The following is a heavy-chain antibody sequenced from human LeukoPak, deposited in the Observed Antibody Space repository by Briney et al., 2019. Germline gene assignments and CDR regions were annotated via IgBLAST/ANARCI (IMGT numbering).Heavy chain of an antibody. CDR3: AREFGSGSSDAFDI. J-gene: IGHJ3*02. CDR2: VYYSGST. V-gene: IGHV4-39*07. Sequence: SETLSLTCIVSGDSISSSSYYWGWIRQPPGKGLEWIASVYYSGSTYYNPSLNSRVTISVDTSKNQFSLKLSSVTAADTAVYYCAREFGSGSSDAFDIWGQGTMVTVSS. D-gene: IGHD3-10*01. CDR1: GDSISSSSYY.